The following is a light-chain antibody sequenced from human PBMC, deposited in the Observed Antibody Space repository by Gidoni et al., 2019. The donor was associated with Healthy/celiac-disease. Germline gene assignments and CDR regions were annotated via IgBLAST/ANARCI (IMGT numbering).Light chain of an antibody. CDR2: DAS. V-gene: IGKV1-13*02. CDR1: QGISSA. Sequence: AIQLTQSPSSLSASVGDRVTITCRASQGISSALVWYQQKPGKAPKLLIYDASSLESGVPSRFSGSGSGTDVTLTISSLQPEDFATYYCQQFNSYPLTFGGGTKVEIK. CDR3: QQFNSYPLT. J-gene: IGKJ4*01.